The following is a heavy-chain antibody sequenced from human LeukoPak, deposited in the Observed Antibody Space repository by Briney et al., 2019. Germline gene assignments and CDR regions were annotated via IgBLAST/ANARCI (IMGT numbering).Heavy chain of an antibody. CDR2: IYSGDNT. J-gene: IGHJ3*02. D-gene: IGHD3-9*01. CDR3: ARVLSLTGYPLDI. CDR1: GFTFSSYS. Sequence: GGSLRLSCAASGFTFSSYSMSWVRQAPGKGLEWVSVIYSGDNTYADSVKGRFTISRDNSKNTLYLQMNSLRAEDTAVYYCARVLSLTGYPLDIWAKGQWSPSLQ. V-gene: IGHV3-66*01.